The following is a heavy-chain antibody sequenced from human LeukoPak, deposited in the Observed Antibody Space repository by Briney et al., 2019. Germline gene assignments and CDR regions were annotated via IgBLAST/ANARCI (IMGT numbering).Heavy chain of an antibody. CDR2: INTNTGNP. J-gene: IGHJ4*02. CDR3: AREAYSSSSDY. Sequence: ASVTVSCTASGYTFTNYAMNWVRQAPGQGLEWMGWINTNTGNPTYAQGFTGRFVFSLDTSVSTAYLQINSLKAEDTAVYYCAREAYSSSSDYWGQGTLVTVSS. D-gene: IGHD6-6*01. CDR1: GYTFTNYA. V-gene: IGHV7-4-1*02.